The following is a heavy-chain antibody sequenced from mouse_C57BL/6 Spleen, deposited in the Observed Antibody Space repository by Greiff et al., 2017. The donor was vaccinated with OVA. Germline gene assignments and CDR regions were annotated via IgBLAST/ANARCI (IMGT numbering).Heavy chain of an antibody. CDR3: ARRGPYYYGSSYGEGAMDY. J-gene: IGHJ4*01. D-gene: IGHD1-1*01. CDR2: IDPSDSYT. CDR1: GYTFTSYW. V-gene: IGHV1-69*01. Sequence: QVQLKQPVAELVMPGASVKLSCKASGYTFTSYWMHWVKQRPGQGLAWIGEIDPSDSYTNSNQKFTGKSTLTVDKSSRTAYMQLSSLTSEDSAVYYCARRGPYYYGSSYGEGAMDYWGQGTSVTVSS.